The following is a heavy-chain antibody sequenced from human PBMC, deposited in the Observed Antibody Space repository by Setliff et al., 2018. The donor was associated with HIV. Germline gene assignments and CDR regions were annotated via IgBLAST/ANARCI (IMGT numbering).Heavy chain of an antibody. CDR3: ARGRRVSSNYYYYYYMDV. CDR2: ISSRGGSV. CDR1: GFTFSTSG. Sequence: GGSLRLSCAASGFTFSTSGMDWVRQAPGKGLEWVSSISSRGGSVYYADSVKGRFTISRDNAKNSLYLQMNSLGAEDTAVYYCARGRRVSSNYYYYYYMDVWGKGTTVTVSS. V-gene: IGHV3-21*04. J-gene: IGHJ6*03. D-gene: IGHD2-2*01.